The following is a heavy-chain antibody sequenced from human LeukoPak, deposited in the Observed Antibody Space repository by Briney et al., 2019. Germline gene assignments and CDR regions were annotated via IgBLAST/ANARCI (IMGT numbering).Heavy chain of an antibody. Sequence: SETLSLTCAVYGGSFSGYYWGWIRQPPGKGLEWIGEINHSGSTNYNPSLKSRVTISVDTSKNQFSLKLSSVTAADTAVYYCARDITVRGDNDYWGQGTLVTVSS. CDR2: INHSGST. CDR1: GGSFSGYY. V-gene: IGHV4-34*01. CDR3: ARDITVRGDNDY. J-gene: IGHJ4*02. D-gene: IGHD3-10*01.